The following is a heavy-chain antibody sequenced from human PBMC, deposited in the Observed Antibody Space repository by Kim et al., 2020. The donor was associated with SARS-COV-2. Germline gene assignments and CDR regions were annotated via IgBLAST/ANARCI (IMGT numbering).Heavy chain of an antibody. D-gene: IGHD3-22*01. CDR1: GGSFSGYY. CDR2: INHSGST. CDR3: ARDRKRYYYDSSGYPDY. Sequence: SETLSLTCAVYGGSFSGYYWSWIRQPPGKGLEWIGEINHSGSTNYNPSLKSRVTISVDTSKNQFSLKLSSVTAADTAVYYCARDRKRYYYDSSGYPDYWG. J-gene: IGHJ4*01. V-gene: IGHV4-34*01.